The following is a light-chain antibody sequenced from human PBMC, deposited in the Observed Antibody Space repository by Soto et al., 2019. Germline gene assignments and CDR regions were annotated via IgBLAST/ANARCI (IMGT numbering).Light chain of an antibody. V-gene: IGLV3-21*02. Sequence: SYELTQPPSVSVAPGQTARITCGGNNIGNKSVHWYQQKPGQAPVLVVYDDSDRPSGIPEQFSGSHSGNTATLTISRVEAGDEADYYCQVWDSSSDHFVFGTGTQLTVL. CDR2: DDS. CDR1: NIGNKS. CDR3: QVWDSSSDHFV. J-gene: IGLJ1*01.